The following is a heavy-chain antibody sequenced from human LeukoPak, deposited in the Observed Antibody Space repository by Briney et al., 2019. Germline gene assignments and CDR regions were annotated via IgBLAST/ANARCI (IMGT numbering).Heavy chain of an antibody. Sequence: GGSLRLSCAASGFTFSSYGMHWVRQAPGKGLEWVAVISYDGRNKYYADSVKGRFTISRDNSKNTLYLQMNSLRAEDTAVYYCAKDRGSWNDLSGYYLDYWGQGTLVTVSS. CDR3: AKDRGSWNDLSGYYLDY. CDR2: ISYDGRNK. CDR1: GFTFSSYG. J-gene: IGHJ4*02. V-gene: IGHV3-30*18. D-gene: IGHD1-1*01.